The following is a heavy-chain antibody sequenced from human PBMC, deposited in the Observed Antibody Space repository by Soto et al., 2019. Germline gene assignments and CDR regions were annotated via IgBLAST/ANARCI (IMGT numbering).Heavy chain of an antibody. CDR2: IYWDDDK. D-gene: IGHD2-15*01. V-gene: IGHV2-5*02. J-gene: IGHJ4*02. Sequence: QITLKESGPTLVKPTQTLTLTCTFSSFSLGTHGVAVGWVRQPAGKALEWLALIYWDDDKYYSASLNSRLTITKDTSKNQVVLTMTSMDPVDTGTYSCAHAMLYCTGGSCSTDFDSWGQGTLVTVSS. CDR1: SFSLGTHGVA. CDR3: AHAMLYCTGGSCSTDFDS.